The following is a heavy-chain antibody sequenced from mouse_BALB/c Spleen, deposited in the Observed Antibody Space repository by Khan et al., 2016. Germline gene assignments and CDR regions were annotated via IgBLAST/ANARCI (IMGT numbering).Heavy chain of an antibody. CDR2: IWGDGST. CDR1: GFSLTGYG. J-gene: IGHJ1*01. V-gene: IGHV2-6-7*01. CDR3: ARDPSYGSRSRWYFDV. Sequence: QVQLKESGPGLVAPSQSLSITCSVSGFSLTGYGVNWVRQPPGKGLEWLGMIWGDGSTDYNSALKSRLSISKDNSKSQVFLKMNSLPTDDTARYYCARDPSYGSRSRWYFDVWGAGTTVTVSS. D-gene: IGHD1-1*01.